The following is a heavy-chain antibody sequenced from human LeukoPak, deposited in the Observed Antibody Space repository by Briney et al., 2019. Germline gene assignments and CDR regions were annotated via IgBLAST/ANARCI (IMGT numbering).Heavy chain of an antibody. D-gene: IGHD2-21*02. CDR3: ARHGVVVVTAIGRGDYYYYMDV. CDR1: GGSISSYY. J-gene: IGHJ6*03. Sequence: SETLSLTCTVSGGSISSYYWSWIRQPPGKGLEWIGYIYYSGSTNYNPSLKSLVTISVDTSKNQFSLKLSSVTAADTAVYYCARHGVVVVTAIGRGDYYYYMDVWGKGTTVTISS. V-gene: IGHV4-59*01. CDR2: IYYSGST.